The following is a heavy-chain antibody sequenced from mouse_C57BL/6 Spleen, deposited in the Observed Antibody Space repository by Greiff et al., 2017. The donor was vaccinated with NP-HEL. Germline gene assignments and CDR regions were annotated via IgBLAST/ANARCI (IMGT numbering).Heavy chain of an antibody. J-gene: IGHJ1*03. D-gene: IGHD1-1*01. Sequence: EVHLVESGGGLVQPKGSLKLSCAASGFSFNTYAMNWVRQAPGKGLEGVARIRSKSNNYATYYADSVKDRFTISRDDSESMLYLQMNNLKTEDTAMYYCVRQGDYYGSSDYWYFDVWGTGTTVTVSS. V-gene: IGHV10-1*01. CDR3: VRQGDYYGSSDYWYFDV. CDR1: GFSFNTYA. CDR2: IRSKSNNYAT.